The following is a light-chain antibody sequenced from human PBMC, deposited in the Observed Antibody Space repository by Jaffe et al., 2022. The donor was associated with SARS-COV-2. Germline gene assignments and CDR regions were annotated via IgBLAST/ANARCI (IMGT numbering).Light chain of an antibody. CDR3: WSYAGSSAFRI. CDR1: SSDVGSYNL. Sequence: QSALTQPASVSGSPGQSVTISCIGTSSDVGSYNLVSWYQQHPGKAPKLMIYEVSKRPSGVSSRFSGSKSGNTASLTISGLQAEDEADYYCWSYAGSSAFRIFGGGTKLTVL. V-gene: IGLV2-23*02. J-gene: IGLJ2*01. CDR2: EVS.